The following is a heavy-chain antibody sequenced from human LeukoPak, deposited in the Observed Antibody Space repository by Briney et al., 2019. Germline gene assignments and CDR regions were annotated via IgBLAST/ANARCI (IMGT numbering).Heavy chain of an antibody. D-gene: IGHD7-27*01. CDR3: ARWSPSSRCFDY. CDR1: GGSISSYY. Sequence: SETLSLTCTVSGGSISSYYWSWIRQLAGKGLEWIGRIYTSGSTNYNPSLKSRVTMSVDTSKNQFSLKLSSVTAADTAVYYCARWSPSSRCFDYWGQGTLVTVSS. J-gene: IGHJ4*02. V-gene: IGHV4-4*07. CDR2: IYTSGST.